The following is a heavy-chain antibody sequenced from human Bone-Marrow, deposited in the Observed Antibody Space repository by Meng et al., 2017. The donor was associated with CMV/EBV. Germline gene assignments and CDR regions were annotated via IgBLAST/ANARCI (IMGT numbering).Heavy chain of an antibody. D-gene: IGHD4-23*01. J-gene: IGHJ6*02. CDR3: AGTSGGNSYYYYGMDV. V-gene: IGHV3-23*03. Sequence: ETLSLTCAASGFTFSSYAMSWVRQAPGKGLEWVSVIYSGGSSTYYADSVKGRFTISRDNSKNTLYLQMNSLRAEDTAVYYCAGTSGGNSYYYYGMDVWGQGTTVTVSS. CDR2: IYSGGSST. CDR1: GFTFSSYA.